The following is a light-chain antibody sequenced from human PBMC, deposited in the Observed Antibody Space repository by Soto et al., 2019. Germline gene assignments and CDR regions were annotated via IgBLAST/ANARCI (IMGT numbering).Light chain of an antibody. Sequence: QSVLTQPASVSGSPGQSITISCTGTSSDVGGYNYVSWYQHHPGNAPKLMIYDVSNRPSGVSNRFSGSKSGNTASLSISGLQPEDEADYYCSSYRTSNTRQIVCGTGT. CDR2: DVS. V-gene: IGLV2-14*03. CDR3: SSYRTSNTRQIV. CDR1: SSDVGGYNY. J-gene: IGLJ1*01.